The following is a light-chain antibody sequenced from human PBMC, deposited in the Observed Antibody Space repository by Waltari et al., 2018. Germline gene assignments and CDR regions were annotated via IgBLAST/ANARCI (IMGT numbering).Light chain of an antibody. CDR2: EVS. CDR1: SSDVGGYEY. CDR3: SSYAGGSTLGV. J-gene: IGLJ3*02. Sequence: QSALTQPPSASGSPGQSVTISCTGPSSDVGGYEYVSWYQHHPGKAPKLMIYEVSKRPSGVPDRCSGSKSGNTASLTVSGLQAEDEGDYYCSSYAGGSTLGVFGGGTKLTVL. V-gene: IGLV2-8*01.